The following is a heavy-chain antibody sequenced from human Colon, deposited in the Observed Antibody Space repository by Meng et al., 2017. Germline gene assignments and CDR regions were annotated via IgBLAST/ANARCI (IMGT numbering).Heavy chain of an antibody. Sequence: ASVKVSCKASGYTFTDYDINWVRQAPGQGLEYMGWMIPNSGNTGYTQKFQGRISMTRDTSISTAYMELSSLRPEDTAVYYCVRFSWHVTGDFDYWGQGTLVTVSS. V-gene: IGHV1-8*01. CDR3: VRFSWHVTGDFDY. J-gene: IGHJ4*02. CDR2: MIPNSGNT. D-gene: IGHD3-16*01. CDR1: GYTFTDYD.